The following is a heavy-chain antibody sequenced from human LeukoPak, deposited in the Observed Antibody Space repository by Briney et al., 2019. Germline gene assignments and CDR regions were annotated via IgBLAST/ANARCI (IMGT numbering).Heavy chain of an antibody. V-gene: IGHV1-18*01. CDR1: GYNFFTYG. CDR2: ISPHNGNA. J-gene: IGHJ5*02. CDR3: ARNPVPAAMLGWFDP. Sequence: ASVKVSCKASGYNFFTYGITWVRQAPGQGLEWMGWISPHNGNANYAQKFQDRVIMTTDTSTNTAFMEVRSLRSDDTAMYYCARNPVPAAMLGWFDPWGQGTLVTVSS. D-gene: IGHD2-2*01.